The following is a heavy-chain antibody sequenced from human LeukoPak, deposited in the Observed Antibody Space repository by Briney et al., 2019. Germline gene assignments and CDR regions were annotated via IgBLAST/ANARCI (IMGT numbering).Heavy chain of an antibody. CDR3: AKDPSDLGGSGSNNYFDC. V-gene: IGHV3-21*04. Sequence: GGSLRLSCAASGFTFSSYSMNWVRQAPGKGLEWVSSISSSNSYIYNADSVKGRFTISRDNAKNSLYLQMNSLRAEDTAVYYCAKDPSDLGGSGSNNYFDCWGQGTLVTVSS. D-gene: IGHD3-10*01. J-gene: IGHJ4*02. CDR2: ISSSNSYI. CDR1: GFTFSSYS.